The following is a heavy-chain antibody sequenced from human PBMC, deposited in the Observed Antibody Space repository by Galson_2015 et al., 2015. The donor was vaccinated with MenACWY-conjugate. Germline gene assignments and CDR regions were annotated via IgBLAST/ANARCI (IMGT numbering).Heavy chain of an antibody. CDR3: VREGYYSDY. Sequence: CAISGDSVSSHSAAWNWIRQSPSRGLEWLGKTYYRSKRYNDHAVSVKSRITINPDTSNNQFSLQMNSVTPDDTAVYYCVREGYYSDYWGQGTLVTVSS. CDR1: GDSVSSHSAA. CDR2: TYYRSKRYN. V-gene: IGHV6-1*01. J-gene: IGHJ4*02.